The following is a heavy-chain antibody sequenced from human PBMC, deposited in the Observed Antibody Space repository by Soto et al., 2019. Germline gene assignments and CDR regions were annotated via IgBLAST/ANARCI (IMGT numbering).Heavy chain of an antibody. CDR1: GFTLSDHY. CDR2: SRNKDHSYTT. CDR3: AKDLDSSGYYHLLNY. J-gene: IGHJ4*02. Sequence: PGGSLRLSCVASGFTLSDHYMDWVRQAPGKGLEWVARSRNKDHSYTTEYAASVKGRFTISRDNSKNTLYLQMNSLRAEDTAVYYCAKDLDSSGYYHLLNYWGQGTLVTVSS. V-gene: IGHV3-72*01. D-gene: IGHD3-22*01.